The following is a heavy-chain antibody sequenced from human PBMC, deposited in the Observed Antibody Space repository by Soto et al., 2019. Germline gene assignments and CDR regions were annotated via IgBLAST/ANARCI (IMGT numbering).Heavy chain of an antibody. CDR2: ISSSSSTI. D-gene: IGHD5-18*01. CDR1: GFTFSSYS. J-gene: IGHJ6*02. V-gene: IGHV3-48*02. CDR3: ARALDTAMVVWGDYYGMDV. Sequence: PGGSLRLSCAASGFTFSSYSMNWVRQAPGKGLEWVSYISSSSSTIYYADSVKGRFTISRDNAKNSLYLQMNSLRDEDTAVYYCARALDTAMVVWGDYYGMDVWGQGTTVTVSS.